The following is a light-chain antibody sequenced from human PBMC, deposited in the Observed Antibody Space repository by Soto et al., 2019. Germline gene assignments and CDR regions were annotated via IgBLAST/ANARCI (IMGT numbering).Light chain of an antibody. CDR1: QSVTSGY. CDR3: QRYSSSWGT. CDR2: GAS. J-gene: IGKJ2*01. V-gene: IGKV3-20*01. Sequence: EIVLTQSPGTLSLSPGERATLSCRASQSVTSGYLAWYQQQPGQAPRLLIYGASTRARGIPDRFSGSGSGTDFTLTISRLEPEDSAVYYCQRYSSSWGTFGQGTKLEIK.